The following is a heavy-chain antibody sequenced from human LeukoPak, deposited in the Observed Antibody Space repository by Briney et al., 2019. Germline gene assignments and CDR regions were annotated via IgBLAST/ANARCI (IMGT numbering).Heavy chain of an antibody. CDR2: IYHSGST. J-gene: IGHJ5*02. CDR3: ARAPNWNDA. V-gene: IGHV4-38-2*02. CDR1: GYSISSGYH. Sequence: SETLSLTCTVSGYSISSGYHWGWIRQPPGKGLEWIGSIYHSGSTYYNPSLKSRVTISVDTSKNQFSLKLSSVTAADTAVYYCARAPNWNDAWGQGTLVTVSS.